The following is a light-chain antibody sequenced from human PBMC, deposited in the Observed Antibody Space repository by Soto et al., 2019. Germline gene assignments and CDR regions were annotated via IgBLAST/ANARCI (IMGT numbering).Light chain of an antibody. J-gene: IGLJ2*01. CDR3: SSYAGSNTVV. CDR2: EVN. Sequence: QSVLTQPPSASGSPGQSVTISCTGTSSDVGGYNYVSWYQQHPGKAPKLMIYEVNKRPSGVPDRFSGSKSGNTASLTVSGLQAEDEADYYCSSYAGSNTVVFGGWTKLTV. CDR1: SSDVGGYNY. V-gene: IGLV2-8*01.